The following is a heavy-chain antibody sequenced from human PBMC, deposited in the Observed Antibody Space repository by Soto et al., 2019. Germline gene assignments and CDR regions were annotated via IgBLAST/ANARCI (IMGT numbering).Heavy chain of an antibody. D-gene: IGHD2-2*01. CDR1: GGSISSYY. J-gene: IGHJ5*02. V-gene: IGHV4-59*08. Sequence: SETLSLTCTVSGGSISSYYWSWIRQPPGKGLEWIGYIYYSGSTNYNPSLKSRVTISVDTSKNQFSLKLSSVTAADTAVYYCAMSPGGVLLSFDPWGQGTLVTVSS. CDR2: IYYSGST. CDR3: AMSPGGVLLSFDP.